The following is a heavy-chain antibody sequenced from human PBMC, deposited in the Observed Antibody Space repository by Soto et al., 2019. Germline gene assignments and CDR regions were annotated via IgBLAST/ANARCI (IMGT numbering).Heavy chain of an antibody. CDR1: GGSINNHY. CDR3: ARSNWYSEY. D-gene: IGHD7-27*01. Sequence: QVQLQESGPGLVKPSETLSLTCTVSGGSINNHYWSWIRQPPGKGLEWIGYIYYTGSTNYNTSLKSRVTLSVDTSKNQFSLNLTSLTAADKAIYYCARSNWYSEYWGQGTLVTVSS. CDR2: IYYTGST. J-gene: IGHJ4*02. V-gene: IGHV4-59*11.